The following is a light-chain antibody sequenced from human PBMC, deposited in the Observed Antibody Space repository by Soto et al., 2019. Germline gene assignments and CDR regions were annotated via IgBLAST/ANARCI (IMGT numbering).Light chain of an antibody. CDR2: EVS. CDR1: SSDVGGYIY. J-gene: IGLJ2*01. CDR3: SSYTTSSTMI. V-gene: IGLV2-14*01. Sequence: QSVLTQPASLSGSPGQSITISCTGTSSDVGGYIYVSWYQQHPGKAPKLVIYEVSARPSGVSNRFSGSKSGDTASLTISGLQAEDEAYYYCSSYTTSSTMIFGGGTKLTVL.